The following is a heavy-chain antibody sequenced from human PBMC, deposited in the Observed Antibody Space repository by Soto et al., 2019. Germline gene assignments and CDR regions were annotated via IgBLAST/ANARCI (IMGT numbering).Heavy chain of an antibody. Sequence: EVQLLESGGGLVQPGGSLRPACAPSGFTFSSYAMSWVRQAPGKGLEWVSGISGGGGSTYYADSVKGRFTISRANTQNTLHLQMNSLRAEDTAVYYCGKGRSSGWYRWLDPWGQGILVTVSS. V-gene: IGHV3-23*01. CDR1: GFTFSSYA. J-gene: IGHJ5*02. CDR3: GKGRSSGWYRWLDP. D-gene: IGHD6-19*01. CDR2: ISGGGGST.